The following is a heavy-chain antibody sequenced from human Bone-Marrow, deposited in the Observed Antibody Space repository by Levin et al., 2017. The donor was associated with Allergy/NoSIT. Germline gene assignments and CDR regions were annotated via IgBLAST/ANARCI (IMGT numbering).Heavy chain of an antibody. J-gene: IGHJ4*02. D-gene: IGHD7-27*01. CDR1: GYTFTSNY. CDR3: ARGGKANINWGSGDY. CDR2: INPTGGST. V-gene: IGHV1-46*01. Sequence: WASVKVSCKASGYTFTSNYIHWVRQAPGQGLEWMGIINPTGGSTSYAQKFQGRITMTRDTSTSSVYMELSSLTSEDTAVYYCARGGKANINWGSGDYWGQGTLVTVSS.